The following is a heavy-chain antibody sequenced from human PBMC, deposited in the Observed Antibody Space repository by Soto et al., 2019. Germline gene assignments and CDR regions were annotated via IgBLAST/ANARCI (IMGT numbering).Heavy chain of an antibody. CDR2: INPNSGGT. CDR1: GYTSTGYY. J-gene: IGHJ6*02. Sequence: ASVKVSCKASGYTSTGYYMHWVRQAPGQGLEWMGWINPNSGGTNYAQKFQGWVTMTRDTSISTAYMELSRLRSDDTAVYYCARGGWTNYYYYYYGMDVWGQGTTVTVSS. D-gene: IGHD6-19*01. CDR3: ARGGWTNYYYYYYGMDV. V-gene: IGHV1-2*04.